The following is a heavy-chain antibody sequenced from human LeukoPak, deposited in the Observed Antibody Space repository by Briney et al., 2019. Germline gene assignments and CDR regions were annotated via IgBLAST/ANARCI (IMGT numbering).Heavy chain of an antibody. Sequence: GGSLRLSCVASGFTFGKYWMSWVRQAPGKGLEWVANIKLDGSEKNYVDSVKGRFTISRDNSKNTLYLQMNSLRAEDTAVYYCASSRSGSLFDPWGQGTLVTVSS. V-gene: IGHV3-7*01. CDR1: GFTFGKYW. D-gene: IGHD3-3*01. CDR2: IKLDGSEK. J-gene: IGHJ5*02. CDR3: ASSRSGSLFDP.